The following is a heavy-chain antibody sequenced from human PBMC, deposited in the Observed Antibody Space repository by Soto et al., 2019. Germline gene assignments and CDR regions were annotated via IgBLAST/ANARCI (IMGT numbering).Heavy chain of an antibody. D-gene: IGHD2-15*01. CDR2: IWYDGSNK. Sequence: PGGSLRLSCAASGFTFSSYGMHWVRQAPGKGLEWVAVIWYDGSNKYYADSVKGRFTISRDNSKNTLYLQMNSLRAEDTAVYYCVRGGYCSGGSCYWYFDLWGRGTLVTVSS. CDR1: GFTFSSYG. V-gene: IGHV3-33*01. CDR3: VRGGYCSGGSCYWYFDL. J-gene: IGHJ2*01.